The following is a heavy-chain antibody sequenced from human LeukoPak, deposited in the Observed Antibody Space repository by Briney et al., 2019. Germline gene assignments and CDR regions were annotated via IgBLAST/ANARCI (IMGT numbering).Heavy chain of an antibody. J-gene: IGHJ4*02. Sequence: GASVKVSCKASGYTFTSYYMHWVRQAPGQGLEWMGWINPNSGGTNYAQKFQGRVTMTRDTSISTAYMELSRLRSDDTAVYYCARVDFVSGRLLWFGESAGPGDYWGQGTLVTVSS. V-gene: IGHV1-2*02. CDR2: INPNSGGT. CDR1: GYTFTSYY. D-gene: IGHD3-10*01. CDR3: ARVDFVSGRLLWFGESAGPGDY.